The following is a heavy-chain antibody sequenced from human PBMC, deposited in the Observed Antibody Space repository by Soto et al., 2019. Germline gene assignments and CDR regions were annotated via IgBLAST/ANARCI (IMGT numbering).Heavy chain of an antibody. CDR3: DMDPNGDHIGAFDF. J-gene: IGHJ3*01. CDR2: ISGESTRA. Sequence: EVQLLESGGGFIQPGGSLGVSCAASGFTFRRYAMTWVRQAPGKGLEWIASISGESTRAEYADSVKGRFTVSRDNSKNTVYLQMNSLRAEDTAIYYCDMDPNGDHIGAFDFWGQGATVTVSS. V-gene: IGHV3-23*01. D-gene: IGHD4-17*01. CDR1: GFTFRRYA.